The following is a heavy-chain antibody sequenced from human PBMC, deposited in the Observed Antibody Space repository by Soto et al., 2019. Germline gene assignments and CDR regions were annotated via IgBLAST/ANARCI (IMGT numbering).Heavy chain of an antibody. CDR2: IYYSGST. Sequence: PSETLSLTCTVSGGSISRYCWSWVRQAPGKGLEWIGYIYYSGSTNYNPSLKSRFTISRDNAKNSLYLQMNTLRAEDTAVYYCERDRWWLVHWGQGTLVTVSS. D-gene: IGHD6-19*01. V-gene: IGHV4-59*01. CDR3: ERDRWWLVH. J-gene: IGHJ4*02. CDR1: GGSISRYC.